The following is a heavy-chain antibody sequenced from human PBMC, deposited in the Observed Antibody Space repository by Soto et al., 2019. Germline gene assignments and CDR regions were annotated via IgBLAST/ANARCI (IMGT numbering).Heavy chain of an antibody. CDR2: ISGSGVST. D-gene: IGHD6-19*01. J-gene: IGHJ4*02. CDR3: AKEVGYSSGYDYFDY. Sequence: EVQLLGSEGGLVQPGGSLRLSCAASGFTFSSYAMSWVRQAPGKGLEWVSGISGSGVSTHYADSVKGRFTISRDNSKNTLYLQMNSLRAEDTAAYYCAKEVGYSSGYDYFDYWGQGTLVTVSS. V-gene: IGHV3-23*01. CDR1: GFTFSSYA.